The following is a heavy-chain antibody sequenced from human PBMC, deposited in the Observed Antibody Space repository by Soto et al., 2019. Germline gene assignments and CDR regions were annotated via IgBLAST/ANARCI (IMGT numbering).Heavy chain of an antibody. J-gene: IGHJ3*02. Sequence: GGSLRLSCAASGFTFSSYAMSWVRQAPGKGLEWVSAISGSGGSTYYADSVKGRFTISRDNSKNTLYLQMNSLRAEDTAVYYCANLRRNYYDSSGLDAFDIWGQGTMVTVSS. CDR1: GFTFSSYA. CDR2: ISGSGGST. CDR3: ANLRRNYYDSSGLDAFDI. D-gene: IGHD3-22*01. V-gene: IGHV3-23*01.